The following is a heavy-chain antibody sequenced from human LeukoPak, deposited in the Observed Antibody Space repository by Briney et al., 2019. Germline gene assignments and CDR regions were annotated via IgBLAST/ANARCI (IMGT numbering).Heavy chain of an antibody. D-gene: IGHD6-13*01. V-gene: IGHV3-30-3*01. Sequence: PGGSLRLSCAASGFTFSSYAMHWVRQAPGKGLEWVAVISYDGSNKYYADSVKGRFTISRDNSKNTLYLQMNSLRAEDTAVYYCASLIKAAAGTYFDYWGQGTLVTVSS. CDR3: ASLIKAAAGTYFDY. J-gene: IGHJ4*02. CDR1: GFTFSSYA. CDR2: ISYDGSNK.